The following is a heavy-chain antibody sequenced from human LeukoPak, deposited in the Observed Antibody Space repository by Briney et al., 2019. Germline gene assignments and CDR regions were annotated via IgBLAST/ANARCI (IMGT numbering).Heavy chain of an antibody. Sequence: ASVKVSCKASGYTFTSYGISWVRQAPGQGLEWMGWINPNSGGTNYAQKFQGRVTMTRDTSISTAYMELSRLSSDDTAVYYCASTRPYYYDSSGYFDQDYWGQGTLITVSS. D-gene: IGHD3-22*01. V-gene: IGHV1-2*02. CDR3: ASTRPYYYDSSGYFDQDY. CDR2: INPNSGGT. J-gene: IGHJ4*02. CDR1: GYTFTSYG.